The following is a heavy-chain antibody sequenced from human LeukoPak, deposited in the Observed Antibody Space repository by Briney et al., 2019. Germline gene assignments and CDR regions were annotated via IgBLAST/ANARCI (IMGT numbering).Heavy chain of an antibody. CDR2: ISSSSSYI. Sequence: PGGSLRLSCAASGFTFSSYSMNWVRQAPGKGLEWVSSISSSSSYIYYADSVKGRFTISRDNAKNSLYLQMDSLRAEDTAVYYCARGYIEEYYYYYYYMDVWGKGTTVTVSS. V-gene: IGHV3-21*01. D-gene: IGHD3-16*02. CDR1: GFTFSSYS. J-gene: IGHJ6*03. CDR3: ARGYIEEYYYYYYYMDV.